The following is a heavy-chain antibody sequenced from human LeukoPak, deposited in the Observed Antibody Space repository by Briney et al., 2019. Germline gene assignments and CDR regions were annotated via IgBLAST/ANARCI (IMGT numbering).Heavy chain of an antibody. Sequence: GESLKISCKGSGYSFTGYWIGWVRQMPGKGLEWMGIIYPGDSDTRYSPSFQGQVTISADKSISTAYLQWSSLKASDTAMYYCARRDCSSTSCLYDWFDPWGQGTLVTVSS. CDR2: IYPGDSDT. D-gene: IGHD2-2*01. V-gene: IGHV5-51*01. CDR3: ARRDCSSTSCLYDWFDP. J-gene: IGHJ5*02. CDR1: GYSFTGYW.